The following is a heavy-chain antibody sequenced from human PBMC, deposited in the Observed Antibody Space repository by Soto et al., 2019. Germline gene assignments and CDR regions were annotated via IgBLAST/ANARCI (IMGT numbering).Heavy chain of an antibody. CDR2: INPSGGST. D-gene: IGHD4-17*01. J-gene: IGHJ1*01. CDR1: GYTFTSYY. V-gene: IGHV1-46*03. Sequence: QVQLVQSGAEVKKPGASVKVSCKASGYTFTSYYMHWVRQAPGQGLEWMGIINPSGGSTSYGQKFQGRVTMTRDTSTSTVYMELSSLRSEDTAVYYCASDGDLPHPSPECFQHWGQGTLVTVSS. CDR3: ASDGDLPHPSPECFQH.